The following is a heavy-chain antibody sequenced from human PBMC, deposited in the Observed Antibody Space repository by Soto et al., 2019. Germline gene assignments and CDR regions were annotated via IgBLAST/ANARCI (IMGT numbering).Heavy chain of an antibody. V-gene: IGHV4-61*08. CDR1: GGSISSGDYY. Sequence: PSETLSLTCTVSGGSISSGDYYWSWIRQPPGKGLEWIGYIYYSGSTNYNPSLKSRVTISVDTSKNQFPLKLSSVTAADTAVYYCARVVVAVGENYYYYYMDDWGKRTTVTVSS. J-gene: IGHJ6*03. D-gene: IGHD2-15*01. CDR2: IYYSGST. CDR3: ARVVVAVGENYYYYYMDD.